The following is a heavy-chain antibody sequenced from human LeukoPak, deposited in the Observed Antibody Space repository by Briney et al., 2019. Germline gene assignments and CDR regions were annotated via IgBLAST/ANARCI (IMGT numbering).Heavy chain of an antibody. D-gene: IGHD5-12*01. CDR3: ARVVIVATITWFDS. V-gene: IGHV1-18*01. CDR1: GYTFTSYG. Sequence: ASVKVSCKASGYTFTSYGISWVRQAPGQGLEWMGWISAYNGNTNYAQKLQGRVTMTTDTSTSTAYMELRSLRSDDTAVYYCARVVIVATITWFDSWGQGTLVTVSS. CDR2: ISAYNGNT. J-gene: IGHJ5*01.